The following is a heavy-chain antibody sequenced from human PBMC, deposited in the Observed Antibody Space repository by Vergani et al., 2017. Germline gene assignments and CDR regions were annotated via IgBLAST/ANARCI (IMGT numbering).Heavy chain of an antibody. CDR2: ISAYNGNT. J-gene: IGHJ5*02. CDR3: ARVPCSGGSCYSQNWFDP. CDR1: GYTFTSYA. Sequence: QVQLVQSGAEVKKPGSSVKVSCKASGYTFTSYAMHWVRQAPGQGLEWMGWISAYNGNTNYAQKLQGRVTMTTDTSTSTAYMELRSLRSDDTAVYYCARVPCSGGSCYSQNWFDPWGQGTLVTVSS. D-gene: IGHD2-15*01. V-gene: IGHV1-18*01.